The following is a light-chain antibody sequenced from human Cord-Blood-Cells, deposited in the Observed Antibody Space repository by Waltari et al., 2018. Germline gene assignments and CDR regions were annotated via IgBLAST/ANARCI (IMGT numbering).Light chain of an antibody. CDR2: EVS. CDR3: SSYAGSNNFVV. CDR1: SSDFGGYNY. Sequence: SALTQPPSASGSPGQSVTISCTGTSSDFGGYNYVSWYQQHPGKAPKLMIYEVSKRPSGVPDRFSGSKSGNTASLTVSGLQAEDEADYYCSSYAGSNNFVVFGGGTKLTVL. V-gene: IGLV2-8*01. J-gene: IGLJ2*01.